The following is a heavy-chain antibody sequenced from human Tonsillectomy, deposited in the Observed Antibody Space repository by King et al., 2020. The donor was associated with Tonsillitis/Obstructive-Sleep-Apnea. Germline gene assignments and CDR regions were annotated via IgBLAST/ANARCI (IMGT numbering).Heavy chain of an antibody. J-gene: IGHJ6*03. CDR3: ARRGQKRRSEYDDYMDV. CDR1: GFPFRRSS. V-gene: IGHV3-30*04. D-gene: IGHD1-14*01. CDR2: ISYAGSDN. Sequence: VHLLESGGGVVPPGRSLSLSCAASGFPFRRSSLHWVRPSPGTGLEWVAVISYAGSDNFYADSVKGRFTLSRDTSQNTLYLPMNSLRTDDKAGEDGARRGQKRRSEYDDYMDVWGKGTKVTV.